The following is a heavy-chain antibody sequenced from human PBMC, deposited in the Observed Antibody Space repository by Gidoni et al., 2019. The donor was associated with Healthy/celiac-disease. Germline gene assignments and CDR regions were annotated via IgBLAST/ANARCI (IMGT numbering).Heavy chain of an antibody. D-gene: IGHD5-18*01. J-gene: IGHJ4*02. CDR3: ARDLGDSYGINGGDY. Sequence: QVQLVESGVCVVQPGRSLRLSCAASGFTFISYGMHWVRQAPGKGLEWVAVIWYDGSNKYYADSVKGRFTISRDNSKNTLYLQMNSLRAEDTAVYYCARDLGDSYGINGGDYWGQGTLVTVSS. CDR2: IWYDGSNK. CDR1: GFTFISYG. V-gene: IGHV3-33*01.